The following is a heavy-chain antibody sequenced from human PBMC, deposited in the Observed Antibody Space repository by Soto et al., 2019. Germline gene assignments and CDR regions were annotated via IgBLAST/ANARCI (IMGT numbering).Heavy chain of an antibody. Sequence: SETLSLTCTVSGGSISSGGYYWSWIRQHPGKGLEWIGYIYYSGSTYYNPSLESRVTISVDTSKNQFSLKLSSVTAADTAVYYCAREMVNSFYYGSGSSDAFDIWGQGTMVTVSS. CDR3: AREMVNSFYYGSGSSDAFDI. V-gene: IGHV4-31*03. CDR2: IYYSGST. D-gene: IGHD3-10*01. CDR1: GGSISSGGYY. J-gene: IGHJ3*02.